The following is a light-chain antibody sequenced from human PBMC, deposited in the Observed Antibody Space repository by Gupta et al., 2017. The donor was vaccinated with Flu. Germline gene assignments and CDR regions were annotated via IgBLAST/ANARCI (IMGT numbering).Light chain of an antibody. J-gene: IGKJ1*01. CDR2: NAS. CDR3: QKYGSEDRT. V-gene: IGKV3-20*01. CDR1: QGVSHNY. Sequence: GTLSLCPGERATLSCRASQGVSHNYVTGYQQKPGQAPRVLMRNASSRATDIPDRVSGSWAGTDFTLTISRLEAEDFAVDYWQKYGSEDRTFGQGTKVEMK.